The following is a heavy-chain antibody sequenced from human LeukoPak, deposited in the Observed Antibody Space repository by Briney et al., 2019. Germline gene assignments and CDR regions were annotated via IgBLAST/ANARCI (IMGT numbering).Heavy chain of an antibody. J-gene: IGHJ4*02. V-gene: IGHV3-21*01. CDR3: ARDPWEDIVVVVAATPDY. D-gene: IGHD2-15*01. CDR1: GFTFSSYS. CDR2: ISSSSSYI. Sequence: GGSLRLSCAASGFTFSSYSMNWVRQAPGKGLEWVSSISSSSSYIYYADSVKGRFTISRDNAKNSLYLQMNSPRAEDTAVYYCARDPWEDIVVVVAATPDYWGQGTLVTVSS.